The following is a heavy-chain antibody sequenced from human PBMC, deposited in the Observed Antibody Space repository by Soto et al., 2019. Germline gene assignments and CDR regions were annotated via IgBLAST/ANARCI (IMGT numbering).Heavy chain of an antibody. D-gene: IGHD3-22*01. CDR1: CGSISTTTFY. J-gene: IGHJ4*02. V-gene: IGHV4-39*01. Sequence: LSLTCTVSCGSISTTTFYWGWIRQPPGKGLEWIGSIYYTGSTYYNPSLKSRVTISVDASKNQFSLNLNSVTAADTAVYYCARHLTNYYHDSSGYYSVDYWGQGTLVTVSS. CDR3: ARHLTNYYHDSSGYYSVDY. CDR2: IYYTGST.